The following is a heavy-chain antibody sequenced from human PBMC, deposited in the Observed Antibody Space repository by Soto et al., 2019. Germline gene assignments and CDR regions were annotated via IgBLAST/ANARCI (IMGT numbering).Heavy chain of an antibody. D-gene: IGHD6-25*01. CDR1: GFTFSRYG. J-gene: IGHJ6*02. CDR2: ISGLSSYI. V-gene: IGHV3-21*02. Sequence: EVQLVESGGGLVKPGGSLRLSCAASGFTFSRYGMNWVRQAPGKGLELVSSISGLSSYIYYADSVKGRFTVSRDNAKNSLYVQMNSLRAEDTAVYYCARDPQQRLADPYYYGMDVWGQGTTVIVSS. CDR3: ARDPQQRLADPYYYGMDV.